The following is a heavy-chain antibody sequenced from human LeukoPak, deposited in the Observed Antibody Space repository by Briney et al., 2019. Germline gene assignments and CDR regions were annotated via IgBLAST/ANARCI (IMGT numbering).Heavy chain of an antibody. Sequence: GGSLRLSCAASGFTFSSYAMHWVRQAPGKGLEWVAVISYDGSNKYYADSVKGRFTISRDNSKNTLYLQMNSLRAEDTAVYYCARDEKSGAFDIWGQGTMVTVSS. CDR1: GFTFSSYA. V-gene: IGHV3-30*04. CDR3: ARDEKSGAFDI. D-gene: IGHD6-25*01. J-gene: IGHJ3*02. CDR2: ISYDGSNK.